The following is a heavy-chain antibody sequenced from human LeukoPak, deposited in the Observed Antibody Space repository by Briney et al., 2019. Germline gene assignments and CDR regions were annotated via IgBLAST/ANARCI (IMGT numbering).Heavy chain of an antibody. V-gene: IGHV4-61*02. CDR1: GGSISSGSYY. J-gene: IGHJ4*02. D-gene: IGHD6-13*01. CDR2: IYTSGST. Sequence: SETLSLTCTVSGGSISSGSYYWSWIRQPAGKGLEWIGRIYTSGSTNYNPSLKRRFTVSVDPSKNQFSLKLSSVTAADTAVYYCASPPAGYSSSWYGDWGQGTLVTVSS. CDR3: ASPPAGYSSSWYGD.